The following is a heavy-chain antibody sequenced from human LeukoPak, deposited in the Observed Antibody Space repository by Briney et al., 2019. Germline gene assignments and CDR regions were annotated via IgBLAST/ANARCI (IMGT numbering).Heavy chain of an antibody. CDR2: INSDGSST. V-gene: IGHV3-74*01. D-gene: IGHD4-11*01. CDR1: GFTFRSYW. J-gene: IGHJ4*02. Sequence: PGGSLRLSCAASGFTFRSYWMHWVRQAPGKGLVWVSRINSDGSSTTYADSVKGRFTISRDNAKKTLYLQMNSLRAEDTAVYYCARGTTRVSPGYWGQGTLVTVSS. CDR3: ARGTTRVSPGY.